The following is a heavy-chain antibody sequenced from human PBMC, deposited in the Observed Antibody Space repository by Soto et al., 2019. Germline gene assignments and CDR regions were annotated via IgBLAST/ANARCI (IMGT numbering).Heavy chain of an antibody. CDR2: IYYSGYT. V-gene: IGHV4-39*01. Sequence: QLQLQESGPGLVKPSETLSLTCTVSGGSISSSSYYWGWIRQPPGKGLEWIGSIYYSGYTYYNPSLKSRVTISVDTSKNQFFLKLSSVTAAEPAVYYCARHNGPLYVGYYYDMDVWGQGTTVTVSS. CDR1: GGSISSSSYY. D-gene: IGHD3-16*01. CDR3: ARHNGPLYVGYYYDMDV. J-gene: IGHJ6*02.